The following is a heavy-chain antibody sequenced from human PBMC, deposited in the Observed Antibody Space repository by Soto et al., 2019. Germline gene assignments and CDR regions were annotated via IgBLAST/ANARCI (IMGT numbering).Heavy chain of an antibody. CDR1: GFTFSSYW. CDR2: IKSDGSIT. CDR3: ARGAMIRGMDV. J-gene: IGHJ6*02. V-gene: IGHV3-74*01. D-gene: IGHD3-22*01. Sequence: EVQLVESGGGSVQPGGSLRLSCAASGFTFSSYWMHWVRQAPGKGLVWVSRIKSDGSITNYADSVKGRFTISRDNSKNTLYLQMNSLRAEDTSVYYCARGAMIRGMDVWGQGTTVTVSS.